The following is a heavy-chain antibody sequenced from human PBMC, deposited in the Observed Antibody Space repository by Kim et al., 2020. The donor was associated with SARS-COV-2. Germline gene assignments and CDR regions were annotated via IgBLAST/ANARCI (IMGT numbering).Heavy chain of an antibody. V-gene: IGHV4-59*01. Sequence: SETLSLTCTVSGGSISSYYWSWIRQPPGKGLEWIGYIYYSGSTNYNPSLKSRVTISVDTSKNQFSLKLSSVTAADTAVYYCARARGIVGDRSPDYWGQGTLVTVSS. D-gene: IGHD1-26*01. CDR1: GGSISSYY. CDR2: IYYSGST. J-gene: IGHJ4*02. CDR3: ARARGIVGDRSPDY.